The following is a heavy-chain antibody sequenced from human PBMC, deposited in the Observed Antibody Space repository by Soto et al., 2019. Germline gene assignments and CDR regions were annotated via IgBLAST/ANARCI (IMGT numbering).Heavy chain of an antibody. CDR3: ARDGYSSGWGAY. D-gene: IGHD6-19*01. Sequence: EVQLVESGGGLVQPGGSLRLSCAASGFTFSSYSMNRVRQAPGKGLEWVSYISSSSSTIYYAYSVKGRFTISRDKAKNSLYLQMNSLRDEDTAVYYCARDGYSSGWGAYWGQGTLVTVSS. CDR1: GFTFSSYS. CDR2: ISSSSSTI. V-gene: IGHV3-48*02. J-gene: IGHJ4*02.